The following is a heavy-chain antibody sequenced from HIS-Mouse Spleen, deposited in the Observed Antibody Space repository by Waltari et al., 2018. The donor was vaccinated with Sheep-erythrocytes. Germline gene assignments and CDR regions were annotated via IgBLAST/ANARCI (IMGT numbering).Heavy chain of an antibody. CDR2: ISYDGSNK. V-gene: IGHV3-30-3*01. J-gene: IGHJ4*02. Sequence: RLSCAASGFTFSSYAMHWVRQAPGNGLEWVAVISYDGSNKYYADSVKGRFTISRDNSKNTLYLQMNSLRAEDTAVYYCARVPRYSSSWYYFDYWGQGTLVTVSS. CDR3: ARVPRYSSSWYYFDY. CDR1: GFTFSSYA. D-gene: IGHD6-13*01.